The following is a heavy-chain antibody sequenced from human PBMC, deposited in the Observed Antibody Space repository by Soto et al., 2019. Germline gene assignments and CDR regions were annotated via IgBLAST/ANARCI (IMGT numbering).Heavy chain of an antibody. D-gene: IGHD6-6*01. CDR3: ARSVYSSSDWFDP. V-gene: IGHV1-69*13. Sequence: SVKVSCKASGVTFSSYAISWVRQAPGQGLEWMGGIIPIFGTANYAQKFQGRVTITADESTSTAYMELSSLRSEDTAVYYCARSVYSSSDWFDPWGQGTLVTVSS. CDR1: GVTFSSYA. J-gene: IGHJ5*02. CDR2: IIPIFGTA.